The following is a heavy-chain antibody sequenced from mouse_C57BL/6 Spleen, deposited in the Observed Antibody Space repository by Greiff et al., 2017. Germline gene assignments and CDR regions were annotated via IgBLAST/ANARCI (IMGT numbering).Heavy chain of an antibody. Sequence: QVQLQQSGAELARPGASVKLSCKASGYTFTSYGISWVKQRTGQGLEWIGEIYPRRGNTYYNEKFKGKATLTADKSSSTAYMELRSLTSEDSAVYFCARGDCNLAWFAYWGQGTLVTVSA. CDR3: ARGDCNLAWFAY. CDR1: GYTFTSYG. D-gene: IGHD2-1*01. J-gene: IGHJ3*01. V-gene: IGHV1-81*01. CDR2: IYPRRGNT.